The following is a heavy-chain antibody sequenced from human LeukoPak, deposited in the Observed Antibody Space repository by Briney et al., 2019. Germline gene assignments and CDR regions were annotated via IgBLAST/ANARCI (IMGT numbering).Heavy chain of an antibody. V-gene: IGHV1-18*01. CDR2: ISAYNGNT. D-gene: IGHD3-9*01. Sequence: ASVKVSCKASGYTFTSYGISWVRRAPGQGLEWMGWISAYNGNTNYAQKLQGRVTMTTDTSTSTAYMELRSLRSDDTAVYYCARVWDYDILTGENDYWGQGTLVTVSS. CDR1: GYTFTSYG. J-gene: IGHJ4*02. CDR3: ARVWDYDILTGENDY.